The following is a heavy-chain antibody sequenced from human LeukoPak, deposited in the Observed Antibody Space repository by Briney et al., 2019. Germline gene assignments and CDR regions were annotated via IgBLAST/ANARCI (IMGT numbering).Heavy chain of an antibody. CDR2: INSSGGST. CDR3: ARFAVHRRLTVAGQFGLDY. Sequence: ASVKVSCKASGYTFTGYYMHWVRQAPGQGLEWMGIINSSGGSTNYAQNFQGRVTMTRDTSTSTVYMELSSLRSEDTAVYYCARFAVHRRLTVAGQFGLDYWGQGTLVTVSS. D-gene: IGHD6-19*01. V-gene: IGHV1-46*01. CDR1: GYTFTGYY. J-gene: IGHJ4*02.